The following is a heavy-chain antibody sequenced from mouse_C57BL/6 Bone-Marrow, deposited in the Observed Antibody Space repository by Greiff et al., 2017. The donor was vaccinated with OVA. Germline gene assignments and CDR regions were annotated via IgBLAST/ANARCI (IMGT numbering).Heavy chain of an antibody. Sequence: EVKLMESGGGLVQSGRSLRLSCATSGFTFSDFYMEWVRQAPGKGLEWIAASRNKANDYTTEYSASVKGRFIVSRDTSQSILYLQMNALRAEDTAIYYCARDADSSGLDYWGQGTTLTVSS. D-gene: IGHD3-2*02. CDR3: ARDADSSGLDY. J-gene: IGHJ2*01. CDR1: GFTFSDFY. CDR2: SRNKANDYTT. V-gene: IGHV7-1*01.